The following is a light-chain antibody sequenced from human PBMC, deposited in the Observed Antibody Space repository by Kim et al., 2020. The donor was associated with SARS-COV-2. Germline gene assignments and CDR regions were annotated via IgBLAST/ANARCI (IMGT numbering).Light chain of an antibody. J-gene: IGKJ2*01. CDR3: QQYNSSPGT. V-gene: IGKV1-5*03. CDR2: KAS. Sequence: DIRMTQSPSTLSASVGDRVTITCRASQSINSWLAWYQQAPGKAPNLLIYKASTLESGVPSRFSGSGSGTEFTLTISSLQPDDFATYYCQQYNSSPGTFGQGTKLEI. CDR1: QSINSW.